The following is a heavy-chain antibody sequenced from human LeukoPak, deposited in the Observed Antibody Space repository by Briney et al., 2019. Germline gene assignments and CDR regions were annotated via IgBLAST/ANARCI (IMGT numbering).Heavy chain of an antibody. CDR3: AREDVVLVDAVRYQYYGMDV. CDR1: GYNLISYY. V-gene: IGHV1-46*01. D-gene: IGHD2-8*01. Sequence: EASVKVSCKASGYNLISYYMHWVRQAPGQGLEWMGIINPSGGSTSYAQKFQDRVTMTRDTSTSTVYMELSSLKSEDTAVYYCAREDVVLVDAVRYQYYGMDVWGQGTTVTVSS. J-gene: IGHJ6*02. CDR2: INPSGGST.